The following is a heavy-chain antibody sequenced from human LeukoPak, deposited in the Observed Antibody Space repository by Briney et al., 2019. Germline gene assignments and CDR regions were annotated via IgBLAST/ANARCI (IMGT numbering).Heavy chain of an antibody. J-gene: IGHJ4*02. CDR3: ARNGYYGSGSYYLIDY. D-gene: IGHD3-10*01. V-gene: IGHV1-18*04. CDR1: GYTFTNYG. CDR2: ISPFNGNT. Sequence: GASVKVSCKASGYTFTNYGITWVRQAPGRGLEWMGWISPFNGNTNSAQKLQDRVTMTTDSSTSTAYMDLRSLRSDDTAIYYCARNGYYGSGSYYLIDYWGQGSLVTVSS.